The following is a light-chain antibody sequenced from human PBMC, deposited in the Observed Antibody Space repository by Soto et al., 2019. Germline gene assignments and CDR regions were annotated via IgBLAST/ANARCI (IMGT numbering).Light chain of an antibody. J-gene: IGLJ2*01. CDR3: CSFAGTNTYVV. CDR2: RVS. V-gene: IGLV2-11*01. Sequence: QSALIQPRSVSGSPGQSVTISCTGTSSDVGAYNFVSWYQHHPGKAPKPMIYRVSQRPSGVPDRFSGSKSGNTASLTISGLQAEDEADYYCCSFAGTNTYVVFGGGTKLTVL. CDR1: SSDVGAYNF.